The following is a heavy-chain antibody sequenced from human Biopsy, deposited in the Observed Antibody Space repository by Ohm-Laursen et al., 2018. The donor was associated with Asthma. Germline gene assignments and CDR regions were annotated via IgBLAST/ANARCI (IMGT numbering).Heavy chain of an antibody. CDR1: GYPFSDSW. Sequence: GASLRISCKASGYPFSDSWIGWVRQMPGKGLEWMGIIFAANSETKYSPSFQGQVTISADMSISTAFLQWSSLKASDTAIYYCARFIDGTFFVDYWGQGTLVTVSS. D-gene: IGHD2/OR15-2a*01. J-gene: IGHJ4*02. CDR2: IFAANSET. V-gene: IGHV5-51*01. CDR3: ARFIDGTFFVDY.